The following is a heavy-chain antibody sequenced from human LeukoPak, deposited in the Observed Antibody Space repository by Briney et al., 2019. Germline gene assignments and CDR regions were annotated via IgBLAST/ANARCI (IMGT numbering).Heavy chain of an antibody. CDR2: INAYNGNT. CDR3: ARDLLPSLVVVVAATPSFALD. CDR1: GYTFTSYG. V-gene: IGHV1-18*01. Sequence: ASVKVSCKASGYTFTSYGINWVRQAPGQGLEWMGWINAYNGNTNYAEKLQGRVTMTTDTSTSTAYMELSSLRSEDTAVYYCARDLLPSLVVVVAATPSFALDWGQGTLVTVSS. J-gene: IGHJ4*02. D-gene: IGHD2-15*01.